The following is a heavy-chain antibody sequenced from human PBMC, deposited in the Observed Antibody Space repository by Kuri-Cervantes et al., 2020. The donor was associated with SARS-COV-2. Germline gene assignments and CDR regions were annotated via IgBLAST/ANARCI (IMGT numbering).Heavy chain of an antibody. V-gene: IGHV4-39*07. CDR3: AMTVHDFWSGEFDY. Sequence: SETLSLTCTVSGGSISSSSYYWGWIRQPLGKGLEWIGSIYYSGSTYYNPSLKSRVTISVDTSKSQFSLKLSSVTAANTAVYYCAMTVHDFWSGEFDYWGQGTLVTVSS. D-gene: IGHD3-3*01. CDR1: GGSISSSSYY. J-gene: IGHJ4*02. CDR2: IYYSGST.